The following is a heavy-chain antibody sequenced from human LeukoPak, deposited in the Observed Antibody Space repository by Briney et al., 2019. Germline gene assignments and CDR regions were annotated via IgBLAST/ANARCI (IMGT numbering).Heavy chain of an antibody. CDR3: TSGTLSYYYMDV. CDR1: GGSIRNYY. Sequence: SETLSLTCTVSGGSIRNYYSSWIRQPPGEGLGWVGYIYYSGSPNFNPCLKSRVTISVDTSKNQFSLKLSSVTAGDTAVYYCTSGTLSYYYMDVWGKGTTVTISS. J-gene: IGHJ6*03. CDR2: IYYSGSP. D-gene: IGHD1-14*01. V-gene: IGHV4-59*01.